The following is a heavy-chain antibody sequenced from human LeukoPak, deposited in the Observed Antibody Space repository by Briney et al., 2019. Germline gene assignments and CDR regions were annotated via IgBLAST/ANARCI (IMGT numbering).Heavy chain of an antibody. J-gene: IGHJ3*02. CDR1: GYIFNDYH. V-gene: IGHV1-2*02. CDR3: ARDSRTTKNDFDI. D-gene: IGHD4-11*01. CDR2: INPNSGT. Sequence: ASVKVSCKASGYIFNDYHMHWVRQAPGQGLEWMGWINPNSGTNYAQKFQGRVTMTRDTSISTAYMELSRLTSDDTAVYYCARDSRTTKNDFDIWGQGTMVIVSS.